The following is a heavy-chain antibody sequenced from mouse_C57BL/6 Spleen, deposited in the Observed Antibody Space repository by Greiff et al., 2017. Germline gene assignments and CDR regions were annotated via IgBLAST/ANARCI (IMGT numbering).Heavy chain of an antibody. D-gene: IGHD1-1*01. Sequence: VQLQQSGPELVKPGASVKISCKASGYSFTDYNMNWVKQSNGKSLEWIGVINPNYGTTSYNQKFKGKATLPVDQSSSTAYMQLNSLTSEDSAVYYGARGDYYGSSGVDYWGQGTTLTVSS. CDR2: INPNYGTT. J-gene: IGHJ2*01. V-gene: IGHV1-39*01. CDR1: GYSFTDYN. CDR3: ARGDYYGSSGVDY.